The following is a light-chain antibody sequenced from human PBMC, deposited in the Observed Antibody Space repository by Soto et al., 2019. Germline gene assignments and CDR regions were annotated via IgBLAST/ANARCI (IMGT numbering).Light chain of an antibody. CDR2: DAS. J-gene: IGKJ1*01. CDR3: QQRSNWT. V-gene: IGKV3-11*01. CDR1: QSVSSY. Sequence: EIVLTQSPATLSLSPGERATLSCRASQSVSSYLAWYQQKPGQAPRLLIYDASNRATGIPARFSGSGSGTDFTLTISSLEPDDFAVYYCQQRSNWTFGQGTKVDI.